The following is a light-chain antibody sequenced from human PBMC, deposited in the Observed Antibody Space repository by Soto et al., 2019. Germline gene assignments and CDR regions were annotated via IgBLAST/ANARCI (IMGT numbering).Light chain of an antibody. V-gene: IGKV1-5*01. Sequence: DIQMTQSPSTLSASVGDRVTITCRASQSISDWLAWYQQIPGRAPKLLIYDASILQSGVPSRFSGSGSGTEFILTISSLQPADSATDYCQEYKSATFGQGSKLQIK. CDR1: QSISDW. CDR3: QEYKSAT. J-gene: IGKJ2*01. CDR2: DAS.